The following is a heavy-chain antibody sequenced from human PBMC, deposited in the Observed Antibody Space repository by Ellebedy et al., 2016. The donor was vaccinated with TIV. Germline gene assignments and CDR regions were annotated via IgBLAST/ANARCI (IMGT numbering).Heavy chain of an antibody. Sequence: ASVKVSCKASGYTFTSYAMHWVRQPPGQRLEWMGWINAGNGNTNYSQKFPGRVTITRDTSASTAYMELSSLRSEDTAVYYCARLSRVYDSSGYNWFDPWGQGTLVTVSS. J-gene: IGHJ5*02. D-gene: IGHD3-22*01. CDR1: GYTFTSYA. V-gene: IGHV1-3*01. CDR3: ARLSRVYDSSGYNWFDP. CDR2: INAGNGNT.